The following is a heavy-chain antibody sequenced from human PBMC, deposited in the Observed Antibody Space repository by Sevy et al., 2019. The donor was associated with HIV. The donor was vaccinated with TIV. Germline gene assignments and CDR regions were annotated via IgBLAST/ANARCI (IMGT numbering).Heavy chain of an antibody. D-gene: IGHD3-10*01. CDR3: ATPPITENYFDY. V-gene: IGHV1-24*01. J-gene: IGHJ4*02. CDR1: GYTLTELS. Sequence: ASVKVSCKVSGYTLTELSMHWVRQAPGKGLEGMGGFDPEDGEKIYAQKFQGRVTMTEDTSTETADMELSSLRSEDTAVYYCATPPITENYFDYWGQGTLVTVSS. CDR2: FDPEDGEK.